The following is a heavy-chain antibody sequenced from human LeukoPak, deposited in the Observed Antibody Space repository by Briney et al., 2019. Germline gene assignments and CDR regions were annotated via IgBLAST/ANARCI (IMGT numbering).Heavy chain of an antibody. Sequence: ASVKVSCKASGYTFTSYYMHWVRQAPGQGLEWMGIINPSDGSTSNAQKFQGRVTMTRDTSTSTVYMELSSLRSEDTAVYYCARDVDYGGDGVNYYFDYWGQGTLVTVSS. V-gene: IGHV1-46*01. CDR2: INPSDGST. CDR3: ARDVDYGGDGVNYYFDY. CDR1: GYTFTSYY. D-gene: IGHD4-23*01. J-gene: IGHJ4*02.